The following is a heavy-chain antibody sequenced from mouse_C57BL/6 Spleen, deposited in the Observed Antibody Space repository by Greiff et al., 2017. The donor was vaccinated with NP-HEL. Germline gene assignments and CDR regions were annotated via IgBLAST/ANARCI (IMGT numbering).Heavy chain of an antibody. CDR1: GYAFTNYL. Sequence: QVQLQQSGAELVRPGTSVKVSCKASGYAFTNYLIEWVKRRPGQGLEWIGVINPGSGGTNYNEKFKGKATLTADKSSSTAYMQLSSLTSEDSAVYFCARRSLYDYDGAWFAYWGQGTLVTVSA. CDR3: ARRSLYDYDGAWFAY. CDR2: INPGSGGT. D-gene: IGHD2-4*01. J-gene: IGHJ3*01. V-gene: IGHV1-54*01.